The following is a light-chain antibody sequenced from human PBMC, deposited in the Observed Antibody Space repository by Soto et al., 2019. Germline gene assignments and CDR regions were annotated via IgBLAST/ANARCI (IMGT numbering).Light chain of an antibody. CDR3: HQYFSSQIT. CDR1: QSVGSSY. CDR2: GAS. J-gene: IGKJ5*01. V-gene: IGKV3-20*01. Sequence: EIVLTQSPGTLSLSPGERAALSCGASQSVGSSYVAWYKQKPGQAPRLLIYGASSRATGIPDRFSGSGSGTDFTLTISRLEPEDFAVYYCHQYFSSQITFGQGTRLEIK.